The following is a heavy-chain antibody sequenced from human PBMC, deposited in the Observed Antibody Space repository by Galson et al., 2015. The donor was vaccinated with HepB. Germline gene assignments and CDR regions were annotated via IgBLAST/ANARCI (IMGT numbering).Heavy chain of an antibody. Sequence: SVKVSCKASGYTFTSYGIHWVRQAPGQGLEWMGWISVYNGNTNSAQKFQGRVTMTTDTSTNRAYMELSSLRADDTAVYCCARMYDGSGSTYTDFWGQGTMVTVSS. V-gene: IGHV1-18*01. D-gene: IGHD3-10*01. CDR2: ISVYNGNT. CDR3: ARMYDGSGSTYTDF. J-gene: IGHJ4*02. CDR1: GYTFTSYG.